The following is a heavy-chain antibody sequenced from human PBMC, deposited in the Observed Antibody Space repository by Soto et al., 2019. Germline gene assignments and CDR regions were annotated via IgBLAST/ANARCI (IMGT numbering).Heavy chain of an antibody. CDR1: GGTFSSYA. D-gene: IGHD1-26*01. V-gene: IGHV1-69*13. CDR2: IIPIVGTA. CDR3: ALQFKWELLVYYFDY. Sequence: ASVKVSCKASGGTFSSYAISWVRQAPGQGLEWMGGIIPIVGTANYAQKFQGRVTITADESTSAAYMELSSLRSEDTAVYYCALQFKWELLVYYFDYWGPGSMGTFSS. J-gene: IGHJ4*02.